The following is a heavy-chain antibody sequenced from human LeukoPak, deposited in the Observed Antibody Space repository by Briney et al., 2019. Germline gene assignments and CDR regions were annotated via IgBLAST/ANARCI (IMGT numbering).Heavy chain of an antibody. D-gene: IGHD6-6*01. J-gene: IGHJ6*02. V-gene: IGHV3-30*18. Sequence: GGSLRLSCAASGFTFSSYGMHWVRQAPGKGLEWVAVISYDGSNKYYADSVKGRFTISRDNSKNTLFLQMSTLRTEDTAVYYCAKDSSTSNPYYGMDVWGQGTPVTVSS. CDR2: ISYDGSNK. CDR1: GFTFSSYG. CDR3: AKDSSTSNPYYGMDV.